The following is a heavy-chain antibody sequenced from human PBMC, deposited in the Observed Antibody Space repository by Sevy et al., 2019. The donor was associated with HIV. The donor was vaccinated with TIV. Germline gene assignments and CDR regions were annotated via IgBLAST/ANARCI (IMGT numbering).Heavy chain of an antibody. J-gene: IGHJ4*02. CDR2: IRPDGSDK. Sequence: EGSLRLSCAASGFTFSPYWMTWVRQAPGKGLEWVANIRPDGSDKYYVDSVKGRFTISRDNAKNSLYLQMNSLRADDTAMYYCARGVGLDCWGQGALVTVSS. V-gene: IGHV3-7*01. D-gene: IGHD1-26*01. CDR3: ARGVGLDC. CDR1: GFTFSPYW.